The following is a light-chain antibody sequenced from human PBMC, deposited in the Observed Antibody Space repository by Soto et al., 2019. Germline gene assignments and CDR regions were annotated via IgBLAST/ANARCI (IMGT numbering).Light chain of an antibody. CDR3: QQANSFPIT. CDR2: GAT. J-gene: IGKJ5*01. V-gene: IGKV1-12*01. CDR1: QSISNW. Sequence: DIQLSQSPSSVSASVGDRVTITCRATQSISNWLAWYQERPGKVPSLLIYGATTLKSGVPSRFSGGKSGTDYTLTINSLQPEDFATYFCQQANSFPITFGQGTRL.